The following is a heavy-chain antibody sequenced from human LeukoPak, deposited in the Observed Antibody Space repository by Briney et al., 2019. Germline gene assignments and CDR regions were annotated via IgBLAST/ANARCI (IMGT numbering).Heavy chain of an antibody. J-gene: IGHJ3*02. V-gene: IGHV1-46*01. D-gene: IGHD2-2*01. CDR3: ARDRTIVVVPAATHDAFDI. CDR1: GYTFTSYY. CDR2: INPSGGST. Sequence: ASVKVSCKASGYTFTSYYMHWVRQAAGQGLEWMGIINPSGGSTSYAQKFQGRVTMTRDTSTSTVYMELSSLRSEDTAVYYCARDRTIVVVPAATHDAFDIWGQGTMVTVSS.